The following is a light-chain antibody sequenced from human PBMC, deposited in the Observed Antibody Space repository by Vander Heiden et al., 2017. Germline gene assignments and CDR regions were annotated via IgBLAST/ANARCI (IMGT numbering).Light chain of an antibody. CDR1: QSVSSN. CDR3: QQYNNWPRALT. V-gene: IGKV3-15*01. CDR2: GAS. J-gene: IGKJ4*01. Sequence: EIVMTQSPATLSVSPGERATLSCRASQSVSSNLAWYQQKPGQAPRLLIYGASTRATGIPARFSGSGSGTDFTLTISSLQSEDFAVYYGQQYNNWPRALTFGGGTKVEIK.